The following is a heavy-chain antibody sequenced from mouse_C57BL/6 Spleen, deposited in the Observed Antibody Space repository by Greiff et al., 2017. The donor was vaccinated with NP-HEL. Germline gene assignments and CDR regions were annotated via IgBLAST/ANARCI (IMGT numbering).Heavy chain of an antibody. CDR2: IYPRDGST. Sequence: VQRVESGPELVKPGASVKLSCKASGYTFTSYDINWVKQRPGQGLEWIGWIYPRDGSTKYNEKFKGKATLTVDTSSSTAYMELHSLTSEDSAVYFCARSGSLYYFDYWGQGTTLTVSS. CDR3: ARSGSLYYFDY. CDR1: GYTFTSYD. D-gene: IGHD1-1*02. J-gene: IGHJ2*01. V-gene: IGHV1-85*01.